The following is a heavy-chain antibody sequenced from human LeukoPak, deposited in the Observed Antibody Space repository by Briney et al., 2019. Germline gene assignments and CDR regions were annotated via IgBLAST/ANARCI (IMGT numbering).Heavy chain of an antibody. CDR1: GGTFSSYG. V-gene: IGHV1-69*13. J-gene: IGHJ6*03. CDR2: IIPIFGTT. Sequence: SVKVSCKASGGTFSSYGISWVRQAPGQGLEWMGGIIPIFGTTTYAQKFQGRVTITADESTSTAYMELRSLRSDDTAVYYCARDYVVRGVRYYMDVWGKGTTVTISS. CDR3: ARDYVVRGVRYYMDV. D-gene: IGHD3-10*01.